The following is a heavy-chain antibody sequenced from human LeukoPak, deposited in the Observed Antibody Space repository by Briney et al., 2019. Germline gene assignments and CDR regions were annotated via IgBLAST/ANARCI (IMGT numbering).Heavy chain of an antibody. CDR2: TSAYNGNT. J-gene: IGHJ4*02. CDR3: ARVRASVQAAEFDY. CDR1: GYTLTTYG. D-gene: IGHD6-13*01. V-gene: IGHV1-18*01. Sequence: GASVKVSCKAYGYTLTTYGISWVRQAPGQGLEWMGWTSAYNGNTNYAQRLQGRVTMTTDTSTSTAYAELRSLRSDDTAVYYCARVRASVQAAEFDYWGQGTLVTVSS.